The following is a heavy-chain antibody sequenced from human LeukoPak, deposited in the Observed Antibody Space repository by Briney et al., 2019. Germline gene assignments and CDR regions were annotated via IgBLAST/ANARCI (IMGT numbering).Heavy chain of an antibody. Sequence: SETLSLTCAVYGGSFSGYYWSWIRQPPGKGLEWIGEINHSGSTNYNPSLKSRVTISVDTSKNQISLKLSSVTAADTAVYYCARGRGAAAGPRYYMDVWGKGTTVTVSS. CDR1: GGSFSGYY. CDR3: ARGRGAAAGPRYYMDV. V-gene: IGHV4-34*01. J-gene: IGHJ6*03. CDR2: INHSGST. D-gene: IGHD6-13*01.